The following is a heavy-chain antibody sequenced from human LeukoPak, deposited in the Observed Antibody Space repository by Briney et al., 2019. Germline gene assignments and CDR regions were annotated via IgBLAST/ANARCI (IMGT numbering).Heavy chain of an antibody. Sequence: SVKVSCKASGGTFSSYAISWVRQAPGQGLEWMGRIIPILGIANYAQKFQGRVTITADKSTSTAYMELNSLRSEDTAVYYCARGPAGDIWGQGTMVTVSS. CDR1: GGTFSSYA. CDR2: IIPILGIA. V-gene: IGHV1-69*04. CDR3: ARGPAGDI. J-gene: IGHJ3*02.